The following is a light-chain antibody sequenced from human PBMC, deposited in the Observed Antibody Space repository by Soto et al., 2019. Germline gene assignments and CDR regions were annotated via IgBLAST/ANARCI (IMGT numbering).Light chain of an antibody. CDR2: GAS. Sequence: EIVLTPSPALLSVSPGERATLSCRASQSISSNYLAWYQQKPGQAPRLLIYGASTRATGIPDRFSGSGSGTDFTLTISRLEPEDFAVYHCQQYDDSMTFGQGTKVDVK. CDR3: QQYDDSMT. J-gene: IGKJ1*01. CDR1: QSISSNY. V-gene: IGKV3-20*01.